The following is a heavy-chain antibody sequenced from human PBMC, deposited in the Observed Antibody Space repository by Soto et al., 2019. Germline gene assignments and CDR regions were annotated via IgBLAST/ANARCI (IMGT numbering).Heavy chain of an antibody. Sequence: EVQLLESGGGLAQPGGSLRLSCAAPGFTFSSFAMSWVRQAPGKGLEWVSAISASGDGTYYAESVKGRFTISRDNSKNTLYLQMSSLRAEDTAVYYCAKVDGFLWFELDSWGQGTLVTVSS. CDR2: ISASGDGT. J-gene: IGHJ4*02. D-gene: IGHD3-10*01. CDR3: AKVDGFLWFELDS. V-gene: IGHV3-23*01. CDR1: GFTFSSFA.